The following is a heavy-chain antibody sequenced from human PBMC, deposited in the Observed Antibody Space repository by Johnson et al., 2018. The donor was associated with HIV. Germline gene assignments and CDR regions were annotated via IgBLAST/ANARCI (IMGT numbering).Heavy chain of an antibody. CDR2: IRYDGSSK. CDR1: GFTFNAYG. D-gene: IGHD1-26*01. Sequence: QVQLVESGGGVVQPGGSLRLSCAASGFTFNAYGMDWVRQAPGKGLEWVAFIRYDGSSKYYADSVKGRFTVSRDNSKNTLYLQMKSLRPEDTAVYYCAKESKWESRTPHAFDMWGQGTLVTVS. V-gene: IGHV3-30*02. CDR3: AKESKWESRTPHAFDM. J-gene: IGHJ3*02.